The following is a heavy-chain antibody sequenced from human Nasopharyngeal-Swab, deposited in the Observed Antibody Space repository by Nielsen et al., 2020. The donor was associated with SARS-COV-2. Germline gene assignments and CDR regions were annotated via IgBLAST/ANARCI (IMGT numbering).Heavy chain of an antibody. J-gene: IGHJ3*01. CDR2: IYYGGST. CDR3: ARTVVMVVGASPMDPFDV. V-gene: IGHV4-39*01. D-gene: IGHD2-15*01. Sequence: SETLSLTCTVSGGSISSSSHYWGWIRQAPGKGLEWIGSIYYGGSTYYNPSLKSRVTMSVDTSTDQFSLNLRPVTAADTAIYYCARTVVMVVGASPMDPFDVWGPGAMVAVSS. CDR1: GGSISSSSHY.